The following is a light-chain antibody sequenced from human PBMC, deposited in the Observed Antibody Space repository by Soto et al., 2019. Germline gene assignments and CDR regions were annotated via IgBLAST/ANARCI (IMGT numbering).Light chain of an antibody. CDR3: MQSTQLPLT. J-gene: IGKJ5*01. V-gene: IGKV2D-29*02. CDR2: EVS. CDR1: QSLLSSGGETY. Sequence: DIVISQTPLSLCFSPWQPASISCRSSQSLLSSGGETYLFWYLQRPGQSPQLLIYEVSNRISAVPDRFSGSGSGTDFTLKISRVEAEDAGVYYCMQSTQLPLTFGQGTRLEIK.